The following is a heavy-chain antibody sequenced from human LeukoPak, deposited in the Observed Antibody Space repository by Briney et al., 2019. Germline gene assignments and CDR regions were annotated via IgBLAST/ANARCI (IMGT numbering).Heavy chain of an antibody. V-gene: IGHV1-18*01. Sequence: ASVKVSCQASGYTLISYGISWVRQAPGQGLEWMGWINAYNGNTNYAQKLQGRVTMTTDTSTSTAYMELRSLRSDDTAVYYCARDRWSGYYTYYYYYGMDVWGQGTTVTVSS. CDR2: INAYNGNT. CDR1: GYTLISYG. D-gene: IGHD3-3*01. CDR3: ARDRWSGYYTYYYYYGMDV. J-gene: IGHJ6*02.